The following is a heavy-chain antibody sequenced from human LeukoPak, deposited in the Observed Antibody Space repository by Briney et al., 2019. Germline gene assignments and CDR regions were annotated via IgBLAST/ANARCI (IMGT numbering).Heavy chain of an antibody. CDR3: ARQDDIFDY. Sequence: SETLSLTCTVSGGSISSSSYYWGWIRQPAGKGLEWIGRIYTDGSTNYNPSLKSRVTISVDTSKNQFSLKLSSVTAADTAVYYCARQDDIFDYWGQGTLVTVSS. CDR1: GGSISSSSYY. J-gene: IGHJ4*02. D-gene: IGHD3-9*01. V-gene: IGHV4-61*02. CDR2: IYTDGST.